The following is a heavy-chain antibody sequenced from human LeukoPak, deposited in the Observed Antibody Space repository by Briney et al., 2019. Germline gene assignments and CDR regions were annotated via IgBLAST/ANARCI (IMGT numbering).Heavy chain of an antibody. V-gene: IGHV4-59*11. J-gene: IGHJ4*02. CDR3: AREVAGQLFDY. D-gene: IGHD6-13*01. CDR1: GGSISSHY. CDR2: IYYSGST. Sequence: SETLSLTCTVSGGSISSHYWSWIRQPLGKGLEWIGYIYYSGSTNYNPSLKSRVTISVDTSKNQFSLKLSSVTAADTAVYYCAREVAGQLFDYWGQGTLVTVSS.